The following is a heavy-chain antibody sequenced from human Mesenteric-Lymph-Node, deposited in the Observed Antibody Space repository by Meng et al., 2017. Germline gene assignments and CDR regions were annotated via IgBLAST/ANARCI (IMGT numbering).Heavy chain of an antibody. D-gene: IGHD4-17*01. Sequence: GGSLRLSCAASGFTFSSYGMHWVRQAPGKGLEWVAVIWYDGSNKYYADSVKGRFTISRDNSKNTLYLQMNSLRAEDTAMYYCAREELHGDYGQWGAFDIWGQGTMVTVSS. CDR2: IWYDGSNK. V-gene: IGHV3-33*01. CDR3: AREELHGDYGQWGAFDI. J-gene: IGHJ3*02. CDR1: GFTFSSYG.